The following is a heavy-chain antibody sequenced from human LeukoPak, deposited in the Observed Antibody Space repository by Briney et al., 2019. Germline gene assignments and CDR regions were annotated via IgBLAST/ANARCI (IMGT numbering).Heavy chain of an antibody. CDR2: IYSGGST. Sequence: GGSLRLSCAASGFTVSSNYMSWVRQAPGKGLEWVSVIYSGGSTYYADSVKGRFTISRDNSKNTLYLQMNSLRAEDTAIYYCAKYSRYDYVGQIDYWGQGTLVTVSS. V-gene: IGHV3-53*01. D-gene: IGHD4-17*01. J-gene: IGHJ4*02. CDR1: GFTVSSNY. CDR3: AKYSRYDYVGQIDY.